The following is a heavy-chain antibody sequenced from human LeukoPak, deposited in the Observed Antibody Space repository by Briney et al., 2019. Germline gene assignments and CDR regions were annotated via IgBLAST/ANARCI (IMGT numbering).Heavy chain of an antibody. V-gene: IGHV4-34*01. J-gene: IGHJ5*02. CDR3: ASIAGSGTFDP. CDR1: GGSFNGYY. D-gene: IGHD6-13*01. Sequence: SETLSLTCAVYGGSFNGYYWTWIRQPPGKGLEWIGEINHSGSTDYNPSLKSRATISVDTSKNQFSLKLNSVTAADTAVYYCASIAGSGTFDPWGQGTLVTVSS. CDR2: INHSGST.